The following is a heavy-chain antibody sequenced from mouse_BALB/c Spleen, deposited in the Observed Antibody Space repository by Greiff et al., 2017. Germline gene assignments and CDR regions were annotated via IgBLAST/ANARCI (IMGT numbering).Heavy chain of an antibody. CDR1: GYTFTSYY. Sequence: VQLKESGAELVKPGASVKLSCKASGYTFTSYYMYWVKQRPGQGLEWIGEINPSNGGTNFNEKFKSTATLTVDKSSSTAYMQLSSLTSEDSAVYYCTRGYYGNYVHAYWGQGTLVTVSA. CDR2: INPSNGGT. V-gene: IGHV1S81*02. CDR3: TRGYYGNYVHAY. D-gene: IGHD2-1*01. J-gene: IGHJ3*01.